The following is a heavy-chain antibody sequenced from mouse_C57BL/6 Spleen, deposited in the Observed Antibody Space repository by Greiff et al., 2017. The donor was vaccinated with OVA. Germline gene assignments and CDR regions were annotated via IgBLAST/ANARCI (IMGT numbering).Heavy chain of an antibody. V-gene: IGHV1-82*01. CDR3: ARSVYYDYDAGTYFDY. CDR1: GYAFSSSW. CDR2: IYPGDGDT. Sequence: QVQLQQSGPELVKPGASVKIPCKASGYAFSSSWMNWVKQRPGKGLEWIGRIYPGDGDTNYNGKFKGKATLTSDKSSSTAYMQLSSLTSEDSAVYFCARSVYYDYDAGTYFDYWGQGTTLTVSS. D-gene: IGHD2-4*01. J-gene: IGHJ2*01.